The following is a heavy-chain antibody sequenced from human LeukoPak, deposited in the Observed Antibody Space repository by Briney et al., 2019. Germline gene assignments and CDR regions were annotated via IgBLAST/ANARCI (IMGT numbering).Heavy chain of an antibody. J-gene: IGHJ4*02. D-gene: IGHD3-10*01. CDR1: GFSVGSNY. CDR2: IYSGGST. V-gene: IGHV3-53*01. CDR3: PRVPAWFRDYYFDY. Sequence: GGSLRLSCAASGFSVGSNYMTGVRQAPGKGVGCGSVIYSGGSTHYADSVKGRFTISRHNSKNTLYLQMNSLTATDTAVYYCPRVPAWFRDYYFDYWGQGTLVTVSS.